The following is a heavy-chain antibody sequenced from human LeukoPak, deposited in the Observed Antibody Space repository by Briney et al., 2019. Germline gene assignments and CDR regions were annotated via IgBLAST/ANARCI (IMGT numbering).Heavy chain of an antibody. CDR1: EYSFTSYW. CDR3: ARIVSGSYYYYYYYMDV. CDR2: IYPGDSDT. D-gene: IGHD1-26*01. Sequence: GESLKISCKGSEYSFTSYWIGWVRQMPGKGLEWMGIIYPGDSDTRYSPSFQGQVTISADKSISTAYLQWSSLKASDTAMYYCARIVSGSYYYYYYYMDVWGKGTTVTISS. V-gene: IGHV5-51*01. J-gene: IGHJ6*03.